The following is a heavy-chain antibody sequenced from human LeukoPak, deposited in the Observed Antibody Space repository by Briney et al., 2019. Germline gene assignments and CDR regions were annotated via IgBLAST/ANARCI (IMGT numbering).Heavy chain of an antibody. D-gene: IGHD1-14*01. V-gene: IGHV3-23*01. CDR2: ISGGGGST. CDR1: EFTFSNYA. J-gene: IGHJ5*02. Sequence: SGGSLRLSCAASEFTFSNYAMNWVRQAPGKGLEWVSGISGGGGSTYYADSVKGRFTISRDNSKNTLYLQMDSLRAEDTALYYRAKGSGINHYHWIDPWGQGTLVTVSS. CDR3: AKGSGINHYHWIDP.